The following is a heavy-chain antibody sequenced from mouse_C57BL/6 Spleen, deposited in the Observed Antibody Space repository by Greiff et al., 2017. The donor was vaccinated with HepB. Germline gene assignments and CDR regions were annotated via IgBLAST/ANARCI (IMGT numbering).Heavy chain of an antibody. CDR1: GYTFTSYW. J-gene: IGHJ4*01. Sequence: QVPLQQSGAELVMPGASVKLSCKASGYTFTSYWMHWVKQRPGQGLEWIGEIDPSDSYTNYNQKFKGKSTLTVDKSSSTAYMQLSSLTSEDSAVYYCASGSDYAMDYWGQGTSVTVSS. CDR2: IDPSDSYT. CDR3: ASGSDYAMDY. V-gene: IGHV1-69*01.